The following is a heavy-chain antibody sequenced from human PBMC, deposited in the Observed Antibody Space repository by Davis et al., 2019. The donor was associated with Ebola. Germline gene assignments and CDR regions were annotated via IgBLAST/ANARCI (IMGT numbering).Heavy chain of an antibody. D-gene: IGHD3-10*01. V-gene: IGHV1-2*06. CDR1: GYTFTGYY. CDR3: ARDLGDYGIDV. Sequence: ASVKVSCKASGYTFTGYYMHWVRQAPGQGLEWMGRINPNSGGTNYAQKFQGRVTITADKSTSTAYMELSSLRSEDTAVYYCARDLGDYGIDVWGKGTTVTVSS. J-gene: IGHJ6*04. CDR2: INPNSGGT.